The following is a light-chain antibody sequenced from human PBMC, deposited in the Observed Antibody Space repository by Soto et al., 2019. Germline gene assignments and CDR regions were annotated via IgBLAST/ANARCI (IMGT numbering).Light chain of an antibody. CDR2: AAS. V-gene: IGKV3-15*01. CDR3: PQNSTAPPWT. Sequence: VVLKHSPDTLSLSPGERATLSCRASQSVGGNLAWYQQKPGQAPRLLIYAASTRATGVPARFSGGGSGTDFTLNISSLQPDDFATHYCPQNSTAPPWTFGQRTKADIK. CDR1: QSVGGN. J-gene: IGKJ1*01.